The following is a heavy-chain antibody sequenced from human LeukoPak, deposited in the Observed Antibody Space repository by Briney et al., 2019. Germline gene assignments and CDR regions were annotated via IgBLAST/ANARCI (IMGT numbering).Heavy chain of an antibody. J-gene: IGHJ4*02. CDR1: GFAVSGNY. D-gene: IGHD3-16*01. V-gene: IGHV3-66*01. CDR2: IYTDGNT. Sequence: GGSLRLSCAVFGFAVSGNYMSWVRQAPRKGLEWVSAIYTDGNTHYAGSVKGRFTISRDSFKNTLYLQMNSLRAEDTAVYYCARDRPYGGVGDFDYWGQGTLVAVST. CDR3: ARDRPYGGVGDFDY.